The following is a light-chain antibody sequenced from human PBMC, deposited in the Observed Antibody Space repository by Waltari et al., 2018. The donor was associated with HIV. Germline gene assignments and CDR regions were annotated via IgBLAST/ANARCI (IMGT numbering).Light chain of an antibody. CDR3: QQYNNWPPWT. Sequence: EIVMTQSPATLSVCPGESATLSCRASQSISSNLAWYQQKPGQSPRLLIYGASTRATDIPARFSGSGSGTEFTLTISSLQSEDFAVYYCQQYNNWPPWTFGQGTKVEIK. V-gene: IGKV3-15*01. CDR1: QSISSN. J-gene: IGKJ1*01. CDR2: GAS.